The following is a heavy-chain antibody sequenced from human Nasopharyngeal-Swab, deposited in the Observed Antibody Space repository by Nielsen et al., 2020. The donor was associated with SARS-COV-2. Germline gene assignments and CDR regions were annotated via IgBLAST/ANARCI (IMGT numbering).Heavy chain of an antibody. D-gene: IGHD3-10*01. J-gene: IGHJ6*02. V-gene: IGHV3-30-3*01. CDR3: AREGTMVRSWSMDV. CDR2: ISYDGSNK. CDR1: GFTFSSYA. Sequence: GESLKISCAASGFTFSSYAMHWVRQDPGKGLEWVAVISYDGSNKYYADSVKGRFTISRDNSKNTLYLQMNSLRAEDTAVYYCAREGTMVRSWSMDVWGQGTTVTVSS.